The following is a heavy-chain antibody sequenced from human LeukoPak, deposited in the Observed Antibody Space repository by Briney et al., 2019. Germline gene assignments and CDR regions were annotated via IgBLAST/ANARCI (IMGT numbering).Heavy chain of an antibody. CDR1: GLNFRSFW. CDR3: ARGFYFSMTELYYLDL. D-gene: IGHD2-8*01. J-gene: IGHJ2*01. V-gene: IGHV3-7*04. CDR2: IKQDETEK. Sequence: AGSLRLSCAVSGLNFRSFWMSRVRQAPGKGLQWVANIKQDETEKFYVDSVKGRFTISRDNAKNSLYLQMNSLRVEDSAVYYCARGFYFSMTELYYLDLWGRGTLVTVSS.